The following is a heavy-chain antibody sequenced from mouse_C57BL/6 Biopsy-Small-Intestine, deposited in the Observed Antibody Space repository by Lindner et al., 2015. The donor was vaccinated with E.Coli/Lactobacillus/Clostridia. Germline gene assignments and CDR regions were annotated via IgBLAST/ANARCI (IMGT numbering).Heavy chain of an antibody. D-gene: IGHD3-2*02. V-gene: IGHV1-31*01. CDR3: AKSEGSSGFFDY. CDR2: IYPYNGLS. J-gene: IGHJ2*01. Sequence: VQLQESGPELVKPGASVKISCKASDYSFTTCYIHWVKQSHGNILDWIGFIYPYNGLSSYNQKFKGKATLTVDKSSSTAYMELRSLTSEDSAVYYCAKSEGSSGFFDYWGQGATLTVSS. CDR1: DYSFTTCY.